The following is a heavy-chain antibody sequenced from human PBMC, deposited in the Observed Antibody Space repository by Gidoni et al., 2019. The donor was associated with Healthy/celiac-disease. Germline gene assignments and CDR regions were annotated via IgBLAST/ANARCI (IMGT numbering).Heavy chain of an antibody. CDR3: AREGIVVVPAAREIAFDY. CDR1: GFTFSSYA. D-gene: IGHD2-2*01. J-gene: IGHJ4*02. CDR2: ISYDGSNK. Sequence: QVQLVESGGGVVQPGRSLRLSCAASGFTFSSYAMHWVRQAPGKGLEWVAVISYDGSNKYYADSVKGRFTISRDNSKNTLYLQMNSLRAEDTAVYYCAREGIVVVPAAREIAFDYWGQGTLVTVSS. V-gene: IGHV3-30-3*01.